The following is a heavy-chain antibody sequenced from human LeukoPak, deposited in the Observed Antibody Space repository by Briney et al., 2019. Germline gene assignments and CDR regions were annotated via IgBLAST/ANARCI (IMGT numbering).Heavy chain of an antibody. Sequence: SETLSLTCTVSGGSMRSTNYYWGWIRQPPGKGLEWIGEINHSGTTNYNPSLKSRVTKSGDTSKNEFSLKLDSVTAADTAVYYCARERSGIVVAPIAPRGAPYYTDYWGQGTLVTVSS. CDR2: INHSGTT. CDR1: GGSMRSTNYY. CDR3: ARERSGIVVAPIAPRGAPYYTDY. J-gene: IGHJ4*02. V-gene: IGHV4-39*07. D-gene: IGHD2-2*01.